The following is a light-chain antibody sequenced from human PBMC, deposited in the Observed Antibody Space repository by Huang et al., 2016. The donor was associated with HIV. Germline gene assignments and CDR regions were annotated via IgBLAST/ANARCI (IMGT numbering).Light chain of an antibody. CDR3: QQYNNWPLYT. V-gene: IGKV3-15*01. CDR1: QSVSSN. J-gene: IGKJ2*01. CDR2: GAS. Sequence: EIVMTQSPATLSVSPGERATLSCRASQSVSSNLAWYQQKPGQAPGLLIYGASTRATGIPARFSGSGSVTEFNLTISSLQSEDFAVYYCQQYNNWPLYTFGQGTKLEIK.